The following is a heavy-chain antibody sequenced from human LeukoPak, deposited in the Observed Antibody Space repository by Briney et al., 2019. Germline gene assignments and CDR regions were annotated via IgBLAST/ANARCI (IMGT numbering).Heavy chain of an antibody. CDR1: GVPFSGYS. V-gene: IGHV4-34*01. CDR3: AGGRRGQQWLPREFDP. J-gene: IGHJ5*02. D-gene: IGHD6-19*01. Sequence: KTSETLSLTCAVHGVPFSGYSWSWIRQAPGKGLEWIGEISHGGSTNYNPSLKSRVTISVDTSKNQFSLKLSSVTAADTAVYYCAGGRRGQQWLPREFDPWGQGTLVTVSS. CDR2: ISHGGST.